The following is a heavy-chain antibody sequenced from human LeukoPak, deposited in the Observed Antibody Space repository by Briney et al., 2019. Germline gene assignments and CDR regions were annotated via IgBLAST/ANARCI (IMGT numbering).Heavy chain of an antibody. J-gene: IGHJ5*02. Sequence: ASVKVSCKASGYTFTCYYIHWVRQAPGQGLEWMGWINPNSGGTNYAQKFQGRVTMTRDTSISTAYMELSRLRSDDTAVYYCARGTVLLWFGFDPWGQGTLVTVSS. D-gene: IGHD3-10*01. V-gene: IGHV1-2*02. CDR1: GYTFTCYY. CDR2: INPNSGGT. CDR3: ARGTVLLWFGFDP.